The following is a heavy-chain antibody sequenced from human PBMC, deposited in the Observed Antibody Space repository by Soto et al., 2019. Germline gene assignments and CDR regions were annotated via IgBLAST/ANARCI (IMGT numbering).Heavy chain of an antibody. D-gene: IGHD2-21*02. Sequence: EVQLVESGGGLVQPGGSRRLSCAASGVTFSSYSMNWVRQAPGKGLEWVSYISSSSSTIYYADSVKGRFTISRDNAKNALYLQMNSLRDEDTAVYYCAGGLGICGGDCYYYRFDPWGQGTLVTVSS. CDR1: GVTFSSYS. CDR3: AGGLGICGGDCYYYRFDP. CDR2: ISSSSSTI. V-gene: IGHV3-48*02. J-gene: IGHJ5*02.